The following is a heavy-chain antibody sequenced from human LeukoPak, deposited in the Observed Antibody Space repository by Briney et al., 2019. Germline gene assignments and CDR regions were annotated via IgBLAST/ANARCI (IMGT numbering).Heavy chain of an antibody. D-gene: IGHD1-26*01. CDR2: IYYSGST. V-gene: IGHV4-59*01. CDR3: ARDSGSYQVDY. Sequence: SETLSPTCTVSGGSISTYYWSWIRQPLGKGLEWIGYIYYSGSTNYNPSLKSRVTISVDTSKNQFSLNLSSVTAADTAVYYCARDSGSYQVDYWGQGTLVTVSS. J-gene: IGHJ4*02. CDR1: GGSISTYY.